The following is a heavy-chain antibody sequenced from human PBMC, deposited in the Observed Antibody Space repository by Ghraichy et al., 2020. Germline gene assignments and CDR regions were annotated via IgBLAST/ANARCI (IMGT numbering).Heavy chain of an antibody. Sequence: GGSLRLSCAASGFTFSSHAMSWVRQAPGKGLEWVSAISGSGGSTYYADSVKGRFTISRDNSKNTLYLQMNSLRAEDTAVYYCAKHRAGDWLSLIDYWGQGTLVTGSS. D-gene: IGHD3-9*01. CDR3: AKHRAGDWLSLIDY. CDR1: GFTFSSHA. V-gene: IGHV3-23*01. CDR2: ISGSGGST. J-gene: IGHJ4*02.